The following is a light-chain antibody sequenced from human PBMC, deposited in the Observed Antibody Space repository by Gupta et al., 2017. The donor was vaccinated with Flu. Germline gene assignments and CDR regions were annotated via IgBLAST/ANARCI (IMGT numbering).Light chain of an antibody. V-gene: IGLV1-40*01. J-gene: IGLJ3*02. CDR2: GNT. CDR3: QSYDSFWV. Sequence: GQRVTTSCTGSSSNIGAGYDVHWYQQLPGAAPKLLIYGNTNRPSGVPDRFSGSKSGTSASLAITGLQAEDEADYYCQSYDSFWVFGGGTKLTVL. CDR1: SSNIGAGYD.